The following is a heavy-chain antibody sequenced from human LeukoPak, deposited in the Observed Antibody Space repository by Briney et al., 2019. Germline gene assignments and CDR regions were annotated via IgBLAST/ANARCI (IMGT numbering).Heavy chain of an antibody. D-gene: IGHD3-22*01. CDR3: ARAYYYDSSGYYYRHFDY. CDR1: GFTFSGYI. CDR2: ISSTSSNI. V-gene: IGHV3-21*01. Sequence: GGSLRLSCAASGFTFSGYIMNWVRQAPGKGLEWASAISSTSSNIYYVDSVKGRFTISRDNAKNSLYLQMNSLRAEDTAVYYCARAYYYDSSGYYYRHFDYWGQGTLVTVSS. J-gene: IGHJ4*02.